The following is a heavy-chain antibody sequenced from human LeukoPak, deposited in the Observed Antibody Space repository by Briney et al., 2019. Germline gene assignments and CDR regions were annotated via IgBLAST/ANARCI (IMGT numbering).Heavy chain of an antibody. CDR3: ARESQGDYGGNAGLDY. D-gene: IGHD4-23*01. J-gene: IGHJ4*02. Sequence: GGSLRLSCAASGFTFSNYSMNWVRQAPGKGLEWVSSISSSSSYIYYADSVKGRFTISRDNAKNSLYLQMNSLRAEDTAVYYCARESQGDYGGNAGLDYWGQGTLVTVSS. V-gene: IGHV3-21*01. CDR2: ISSSSSYI. CDR1: GFTFSNYS.